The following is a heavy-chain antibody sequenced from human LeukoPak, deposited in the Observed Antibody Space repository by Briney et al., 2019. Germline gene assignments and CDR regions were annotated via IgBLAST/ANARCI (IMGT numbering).Heavy chain of an antibody. CDR1: GFTFSSYS. D-gene: IGHD3-10*01. V-gene: IGHV3-30*02. CDR3: AKVLLWFGEFSHFDY. J-gene: IGHJ4*02. CDR2: IRYDGSDK. Sequence: PGGSLRLSCAASGFTFSSYSMYWVRQAPGKGLEWVAFIRYDGSDKYYADSVKGRFTISRDNSKNTLYLQMNSLRAEDTAVYYCAKVLLWFGEFSHFDYWGQGTLVTVSS.